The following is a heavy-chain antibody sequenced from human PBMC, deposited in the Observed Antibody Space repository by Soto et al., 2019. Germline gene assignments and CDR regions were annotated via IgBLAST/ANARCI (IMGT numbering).Heavy chain of an antibody. V-gene: IGHV3-23*01. Sequence: PGGSLRLSCAASGFTFSSYSMSWVRQAPGKGLEWVSAISGSGGSTYYADSVKGRFTISRDNSKNTLYLQMNSLRAEDTAVYYCAKETYGDFNYYYYYMDVWGKGTTVTV. J-gene: IGHJ6*03. CDR2: ISGSGGST. CDR1: GFTFSSYS. D-gene: IGHD4-17*01. CDR3: AKETYGDFNYYYYYMDV.